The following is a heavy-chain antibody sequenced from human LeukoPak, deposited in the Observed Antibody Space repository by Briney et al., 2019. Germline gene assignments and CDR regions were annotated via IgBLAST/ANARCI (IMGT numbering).Heavy chain of an antibody. CDR1: GFTFSSYA. D-gene: IGHD6-19*01. CDR3: ARGGVAVAGIDC. Sequence: GGSLRLSCAASGFTFSSYAMHWVRQAPGKGLEWVAVISYDGSNKYYADSVKGRFTISRDNSKNTLYLQMNSLRAEDTAVYYCARGGVAVAGIDCWGQGTLVTVSS. V-gene: IGHV3-30*04. CDR2: ISYDGSNK. J-gene: IGHJ4*02.